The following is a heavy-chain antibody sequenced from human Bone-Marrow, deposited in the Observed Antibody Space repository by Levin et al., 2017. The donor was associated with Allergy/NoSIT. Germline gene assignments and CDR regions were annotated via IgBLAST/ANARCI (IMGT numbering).Heavy chain of an antibody. D-gene: IGHD3-10*01. Sequence: GESLKISCKSSGYTFTDYFLHWVRQAPGQGLEWMGCINPKSGGTNYAHKFRGRVTLTRDTSMTTVYMDLSRLRSDDTALFYCARAMPGSGTPPNFDSWGQGTLVAVSS. CDR3: ARAMPGSGTPPNFDS. CDR1: GYTFTDYF. V-gene: IGHV1-2*02. J-gene: IGHJ4*02. CDR2: INPKSGGT.